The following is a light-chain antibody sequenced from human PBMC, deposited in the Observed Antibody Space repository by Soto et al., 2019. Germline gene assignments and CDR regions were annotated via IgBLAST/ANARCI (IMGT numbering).Light chain of an antibody. CDR3: HQPNT. CDR1: QSVSTY. J-gene: IGKJ1*01. V-gene: IGKV3-11*01. CDR2: DTS. Sequence: LVLRQSPVTLSLSPGDRATLSCRASQSVSTYLAWYRQTPGQAPRLLIYDTSNGATGVPPRFSGSRSGTDFTLTIRSVELEDFAVFYCHQPNTFVQGTKVDIK.